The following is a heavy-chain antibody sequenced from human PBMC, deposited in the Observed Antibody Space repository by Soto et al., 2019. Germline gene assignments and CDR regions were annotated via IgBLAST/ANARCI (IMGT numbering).Heavy chain of an antibody. J-gene: IGHJ4*02. CDR3: ARGPSGDKVDY. Sequence: QVQLQESGPGVVEPSQTLSLTCTVSGGSINNNGYFWSWIRQPPGSGLEWIGHIYNSGSTYSNPALKRRLTISVDTSQNQFSLKLSSVTAADTAVYYCARGPSGDKVDYWGQGTLVTVSS. V-gene: IGHV4-30-4*01. D-gene: IGHD1-26*01. CDR1: GGSINNNGYF. CDR2: IYNSGST.